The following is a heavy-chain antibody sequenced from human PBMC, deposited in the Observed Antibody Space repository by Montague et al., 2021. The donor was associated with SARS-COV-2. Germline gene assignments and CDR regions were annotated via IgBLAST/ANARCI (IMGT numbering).Heavy chain of an antibody. CDR2: IYYSGSS. Sequence: SETLSLTCSVSGDSISHSSFYWGWIRQPPGKGLEWIGRIYYSGSSSYNPSLKSRVTISVDTSKNQLSLKLSSVTAADTAVYYCARVRAVPAAMRIFSLGRSYYGMDVWGQGTTVTVSS. CDR3: ARVRAVPAAMRIFSLGRSYYGMDV. J-gene: IGHJ6*02. CDR1: GDSISHSSFY. V-gene: IGHV4-39*07. D-gene: IGHD2-2*01.